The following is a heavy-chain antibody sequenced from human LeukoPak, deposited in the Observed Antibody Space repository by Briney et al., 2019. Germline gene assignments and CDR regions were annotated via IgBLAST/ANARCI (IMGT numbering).Heavy chain of an antibody. V-gene: IGHV3-74*01. D-gene: IGHD5-18*01. CDR2: INSDGSST. CDR3: GNLDTPMGY. Sequence: GRSLRLSCVVSGFTFSSYWMHWVRQAPGKGLVWVSRINSDGSSTSYADSVKGRFTISRDNAKNTLYLQMNSLRAEDTAVYYCGNLDTPMGYWGQGTLVTVSS. J-gene: IGHJ4*02. CDR1: GFTFSSYW.